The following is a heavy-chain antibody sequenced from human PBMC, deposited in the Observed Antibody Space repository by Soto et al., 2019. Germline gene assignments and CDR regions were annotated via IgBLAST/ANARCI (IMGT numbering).Heavy chain of an antibody. J-gene: IGHJ3*02. D-gene: IGHD4-4*01. CDR3: ARDLQPSPNSFPDDAFDI. CDR1: GYTLTELS. CDR2: FDPEDGET. V-gene: IGHV1-24*01. Sequence: ALVKVSCKVSGYTLTELSMHWVRQAPGKGLEWMGGFDPEDGETIYAQKLQGRVTMTTDTSTSTAYMDLRSLRSDDTAVYYCARDLQPSPNSFPDDAFDIWGQGTMVTVSS.